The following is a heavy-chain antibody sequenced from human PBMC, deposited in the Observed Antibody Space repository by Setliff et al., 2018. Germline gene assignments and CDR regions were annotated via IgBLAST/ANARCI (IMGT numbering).Heavy chain of an antibody. D-gene: IGHD3-16*01. J-gene: IGHJ3*02. Sequence: GASVQVSCKASGYTFTGYYMYWVRQAPGQGLEWMGRINPSSGATIYAQKFQGRVTMTSDTSISTAYMELGRLRSDDTAVYFCARDGGGDSDAFDIWGQGTMVTVSS. CDR3: ARDGGGDSDAFDI. CDR1: GYTFTGYY. V-gene: IGHV1-2*06. CDR2: INPSSGAT.